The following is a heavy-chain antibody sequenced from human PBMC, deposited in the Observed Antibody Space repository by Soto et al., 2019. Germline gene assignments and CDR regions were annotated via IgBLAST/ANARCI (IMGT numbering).Heavy chain of an antibody. Sequence: GSLRLSCAASGFTFSNAWMSWVRQAPGKGLEWVGRIKSKTDGGTTDYAAPGKGRFTISRDVSKNTLYLQMNSLKTEDTAVYYCTTLISMVRGVIPYYYYMDVWGKGTTVTVSS. CDR1: GFTFSNAW. V-gene: IGHV3-15*01. CDR3: TTLISMVRGVIPYYYYMDV. J-gene: IGHJ6*03. D-gene: IGHD3-10*01. CDR2: IKSKTDGGTT.